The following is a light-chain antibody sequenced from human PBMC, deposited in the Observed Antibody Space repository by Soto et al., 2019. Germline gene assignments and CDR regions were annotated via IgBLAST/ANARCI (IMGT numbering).Light chain of an antibody. V-gene: IGKV3-15*01. Sequence: EIVMTQSPATLSVSPEERATLSCRASQSVSSNLAWYQQKPGQAPRLLIYGASTRATGIPARFSGSGSGTEFTLTISSLQSEDFAVYYCQQYSTWWTFGQGTKVDIK. CDR3: QQYSTWWT. CDR1: QSVSSN. J-gene: IGKJ1*01. CDR2: GAS.